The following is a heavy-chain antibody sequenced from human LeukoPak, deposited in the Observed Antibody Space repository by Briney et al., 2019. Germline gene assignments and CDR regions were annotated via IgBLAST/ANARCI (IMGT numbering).Heavy chain of an antibody. CDR1: GGSISSYY. J-gene: IGHJ5*02. CDR2: IYTSGST. V-gene: IGHV4-4*07. D-gene: IGHD2-2*01. Sequence: PSETLSLTCTVSGGSISSYYWSWIRQPAGKGLEWIGRIYTSGSTNYNPSLKSRVTMSVDTSKNEFSLKLSSVTAADTAMYYCARFCSSATCSSPDPWGQGTLVTVSS. CDR3: ARFCSSATCSSPDP.